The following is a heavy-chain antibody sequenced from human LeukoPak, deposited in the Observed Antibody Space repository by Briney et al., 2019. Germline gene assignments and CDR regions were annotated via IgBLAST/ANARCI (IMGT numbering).Heavy chain of an antibody. CDR3: ARGSGYSSGWYQTDFDY. Sequence: SETLSLTCTVSGGSSSDYYWSWIRQPAGKGLEWIGRIYTSGSTNYNPSLKSRVTISVDTSKNQFSLKLSSVTAADTAVYYCARGSGYSSGWYQTDFDYWGQGTLVTVSS. D-gene: IGHD6-19*01. CDR2: IYTSGST. J-gene: IGHJ4*02. CDR1: GGSSSDYY. V-gene: IGHV4-4*07.